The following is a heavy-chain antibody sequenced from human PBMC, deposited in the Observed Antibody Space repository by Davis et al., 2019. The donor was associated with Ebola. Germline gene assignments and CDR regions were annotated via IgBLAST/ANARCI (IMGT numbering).Heavy chain of an antibody. Sequence: GGSLRLSCAASGFTFSSYGMHWVRQAPGKGLEWLAFIRYDGSKSYYADSVKGRFTISRDNSENTMYLQMNSLRAEDTAVYYCGRDVGYSNGWPDYYYYGLDVWGPGTTVAVSS. V-gene: IGHV3-30*02. CDR1: GFTFSSYG. D-gene: IGHD2-15*01. CDR2: IRYDGSKS. J-gene: IGHJ6*02. CDR3: GRDVGYSNGWPDYYYYGLDV.